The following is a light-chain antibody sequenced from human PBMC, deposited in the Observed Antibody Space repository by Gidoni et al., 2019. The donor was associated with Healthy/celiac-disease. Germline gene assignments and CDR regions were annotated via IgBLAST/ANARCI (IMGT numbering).Light chain of an antibody. J-gene: IGKJ4*01. CDR2: DAS. Sequence: DMVLTQSPATLSLSPGERATLTCRASQSVSSYLAWYQQKPGKAPSLLIYDASNRATGIPARFSGSGSGTDFTLTISSLEPEDFAVYYCQQRSNWLLTFGGGTKVEIK. V-gene: IGKV3-11*01. CDR3: QQRSNWLLT. CDR1: QSVSSY.